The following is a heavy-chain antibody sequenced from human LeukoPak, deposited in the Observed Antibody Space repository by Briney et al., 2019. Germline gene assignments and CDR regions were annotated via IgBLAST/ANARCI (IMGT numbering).Heavy chain of an antibody. D-gene: IGHD3-10*01. Sequence: GGSLRLSCAASEFTLSTYSMNWVRQAPGKGLEWVSSISSSSSYIYYADSVKGRFTISRDNAKKSLYLQMNSLRAEDTAVYYCARGIAARWELLGALDIWGQGTMVTVSS. CDR2: ISSSSSYI. J-gene: IGHJ3*02. V-gene: IGHV3-21*01. CDR1: EFTLSTYS. CDR3: ARGIAARWELLGALDI.